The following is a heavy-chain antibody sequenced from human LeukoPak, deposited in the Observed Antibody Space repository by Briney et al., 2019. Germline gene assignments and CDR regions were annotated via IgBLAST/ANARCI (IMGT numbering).Heavy chain of an antibody. CDR1: GGSISSYY. V-gene: IGHV4-4*07. D-gene: IGHD6-13*01. CDR3: ARVDSSSIIAY. J-gene: IGHJ4*02. CDR2: IYSSGST. Sequence: SETLSLTCTVSGGSISSYYWSWIRQPAGKGLEWIGRIYSSGSTNYNPSLKSRVTMSVDTSKNQFSLKMSSVTAADTAVYYCARVDSSSIIAYWGQGTPVTVSS.